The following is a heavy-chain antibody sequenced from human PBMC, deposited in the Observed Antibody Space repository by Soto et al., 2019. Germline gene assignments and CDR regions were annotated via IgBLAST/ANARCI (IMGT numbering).Heavy chain of an antibody. CDR3: ARAVRGVMPRFDP. V-gene: IGHV3-11*05. CDR1: GFTFSDYY. J-gene: IGHJ5*02. D-gene: IGHD3-10*01. Sequence: QVQLVESGGGLVKPGGSLRLSCAASGFTFSDYYMSWIRQAPGKGLEWVSYISSSSSYTNYADSVKGRFTISRDNAKNSLYLQMNSLRAEDTAVYYCARAVRGVMPRFDPWGQGTLVTVSS. CDR2: ISSSSSYT.